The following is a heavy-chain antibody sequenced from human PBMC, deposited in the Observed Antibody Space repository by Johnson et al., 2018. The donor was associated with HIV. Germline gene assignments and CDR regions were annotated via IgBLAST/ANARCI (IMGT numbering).Heavy chain of an antibody. CDR1: GFTFDDHG. V-gene: IGHV3-23*04. J-gene: IGHJ3*02. CDR2: ISGSGGST. D-gene: IGHD3-10*01. CDR3: AKSPMVRGSEGAFDI. Sequence: VQLVESGGGVVRPGGSLRLSCAASGFTFDDHGMSWVRQAPGKGLEWVSAISGSGGSTYYADSVKGRFTISRDNSKNTLYLQMNSLRAEDTAVYYCAKSPMVRGSEGAFDIWGQGTMVTVSS.